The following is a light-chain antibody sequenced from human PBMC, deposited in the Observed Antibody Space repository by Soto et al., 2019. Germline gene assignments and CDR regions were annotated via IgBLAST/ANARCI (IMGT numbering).Light chain of an antibody. Sequence: DIQMTQSPAAMSSSAGDRVTITCRASQGVSNYLAWFQQKPGNVPKRLIYAASCMTSGVPSRFSGSGSETEFTLTISSLQPEDFATYYCLQHNSYLYTFGQGTKLEIK. CDR2: AAS. CDR3: LQHNSYLYT. J-gene: IGKJ2*01. V-gene: IGKV1-17*03. CDR1: QGVSNY.